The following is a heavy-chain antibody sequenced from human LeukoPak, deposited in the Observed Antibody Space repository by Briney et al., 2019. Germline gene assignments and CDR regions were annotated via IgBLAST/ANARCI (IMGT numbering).Heavy chain of an antibody. D-gene: IGHD2-15*01. CDR3: ARDASNWSAFDS. CDR2: INPNSGGT. Sequence: ASVKVSCKTSGYTFTGYFMHWLRQAPGQGLEWMGRINPNSGGTSYAQKFQGRVTMTRDTSISTAYMDLSSLTSDDTAVYYCARDASNWSAFDSWGQGTPVTVSS. V-gene: IGHV1-2*06. CDR1: GYTFTGYF. J-gene: IGHJ4*02.